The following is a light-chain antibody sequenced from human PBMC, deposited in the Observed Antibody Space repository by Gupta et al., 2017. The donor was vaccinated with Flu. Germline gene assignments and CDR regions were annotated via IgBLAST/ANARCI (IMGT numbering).Light chain of an antibody. CDR1: QSLVYSDGNTY. J-gene: IGKJ1*01. CDR3: MQGSRWPWA. Sequence: VVMTQSPLSLPVTLGQAASIPCRSSQSLVYSDGNTYLHWFQQRPGQSPRRLIYQVSHRESGVPDRFSGSGSGTDFTLKISRVEAEDVGVYYCMQGSRWPWAFGQGTKVEIK. V-gene: IGKV2-30*01. CDR2: QVS.